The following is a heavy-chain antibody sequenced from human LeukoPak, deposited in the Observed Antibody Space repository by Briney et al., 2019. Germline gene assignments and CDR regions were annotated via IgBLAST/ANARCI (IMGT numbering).Heavy chain of an antibody. Sequence: ASVKVSCKASGYTFTGYYMHWVRQAPGQGLEWMGWINPNSGGTNYARKFQGRVTMTRDTSISTAYMELSRLRSDDTAVYYCARRSRDLHDAFDIWGQGTMVTVSS. D-gene: IGHD4-11*01. CDR2: INPNSGGT. J-gene: IGHJ3*02. CDR1: GYTFTGYY. CDR3: ARRSRDLHDAFDI. V-gene: IGHV1-2*02.